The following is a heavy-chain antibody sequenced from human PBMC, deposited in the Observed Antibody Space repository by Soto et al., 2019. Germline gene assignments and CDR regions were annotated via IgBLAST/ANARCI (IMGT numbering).Heavy chain of an antibody. J-gene: IGHJ4*02. CDR3: ARESPPPSYYYDSSGYYFDY. Sequence: SETLSLTCTVSGGSISSYYWSWIRQSPGKGLEWIGYIYYSGSTSYNPSLKSRVTISVDTSKNQFSLKLSSVTAADTAVYYCARESPPPSYYYDSSGYYFDYWGQGTLVT. CDR2: IYYSGST. CDR1: GGSISSYY. D-gene: IGHD3-22*01. V-gene: IGHV4-59*01.